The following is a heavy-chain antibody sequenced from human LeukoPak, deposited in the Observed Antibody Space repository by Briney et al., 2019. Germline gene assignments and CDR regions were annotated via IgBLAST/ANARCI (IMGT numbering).Heavy chain of an antibody. CDR3: AKGGHSSGWPPEVFEF. CDR1: GFTFSGSE. Sequence: PGGSLRLSCAASGFTFSGSEMNWVRQAPGKGLEWVTFIRNDGSSTYNVDSVKGRFTISRDKSKNTLYLQMNSLRPEDTAMYYCAKGGHSSGWPPEVFEFWGQGTLVTVSS. V-gene: IGHV3-30*02. D-gene: IGHD6-19*01. CDR2: IRNDGSST. J-gene: IGHJ4*02.